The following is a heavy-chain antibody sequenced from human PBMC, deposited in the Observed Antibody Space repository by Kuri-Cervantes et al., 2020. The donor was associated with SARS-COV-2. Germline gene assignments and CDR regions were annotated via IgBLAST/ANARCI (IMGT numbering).Heavy chain of an antibody. D-gene: IGHD6-13*01. CDR3: ARDPSTYRAAAGYFDY. J-gene: IGHJ4*02. Sequence: SVKVSCKASGGTFSSYAISWVRQAPGQGLEWMGRIIPIFGTANYAQKFQGRVTVTADESTSTAYMELSSLRSEDTAVYYCARDPSTYRAAAGYFDYWGQGTLVTVSS. CDR1: GGTFSSYA. V-gene: IGHV1-69*13. CDR2: IIPIFGTA.